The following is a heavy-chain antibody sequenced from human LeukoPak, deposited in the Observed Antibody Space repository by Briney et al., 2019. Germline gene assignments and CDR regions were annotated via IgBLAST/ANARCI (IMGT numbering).Heavy chain of an antibody. J-gene: IGHJ4*02. D-gene: IGHD3-22*01. CDR1: GGSISSGDYY. CDR2: IYYSGST. CDR3: ARVDSDSSGYPFDY. V-gene: IGHV4-30-4*01. Sequence: SETLSLTCTVSGGSISSGDYYWSWIRQPPGKGLEGIGYIYYSGSTYYNPSLKSRVTISVDTSTNQFSLKLSSVTAADTAVYYCARVDSDSSGYPFDYWGQGTLVTVSS.